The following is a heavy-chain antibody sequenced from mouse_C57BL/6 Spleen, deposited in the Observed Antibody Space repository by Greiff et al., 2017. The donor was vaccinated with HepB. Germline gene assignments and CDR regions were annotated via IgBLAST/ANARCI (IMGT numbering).Heavy chain of an antibody. J-gene: IGHJ2*01. V-gene: IGHV5-4*01. D-gene: IGHD2-1*01. CDR1: GFTFSSYA. CDR3: ARETGSTMVPFDY. Sequence: EVKLMESGGGLVKPGGSLKLSCAASGFTFSSYAMSWVRQTPEKRLEWVATISDGGSYTYYPDNVKGRFTISRDNAKNNLYLQMSHLKSEDTAMYYCARETGSTMVPFDYWGQGTTLTVSS. CDR2: ISDGGSYT.